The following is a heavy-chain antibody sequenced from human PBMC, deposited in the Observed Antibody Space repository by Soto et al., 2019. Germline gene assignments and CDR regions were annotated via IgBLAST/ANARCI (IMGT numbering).Heavy chain of an antibody. J-gene: IGHJ4*02. V-gene: IGHV4-39*01. CDR2: IYYSGST. D-gene: IGHD3-3*01. CDR3: ARHGLLRFLEWVLDY. Sequence: SETLSLTCTVSGGSISSSSYYWGWIRQPPGKGLEWIGSIYYSGSTYYNPSLKSRVTISVDTSKNQFSLKLSSVTAADTAVYYCARHGLLRFLEWVLDYWGQGSLVIVSS. CDR1: GGSISSSSYY.